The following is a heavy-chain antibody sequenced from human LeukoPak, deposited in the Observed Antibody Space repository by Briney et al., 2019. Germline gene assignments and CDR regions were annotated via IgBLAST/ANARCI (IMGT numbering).Heavy chain of an antibody. V-gene: IGHV4-39*01. D-gene: IGHD2-21*02. CDR3: ARHVSSDLRIVVVTSDWYFDL. CDR2: IYYSGST. J-gene: IGHJ2*01. Sequence: SETLSLTCSVSGGSITSSRYYWGWIRQSPGGGLEWIGTIYYSGSTYYNPSLRSRVTISADTSKNQFSLNLSPVTAAATAVYYCARHVSSDLRIVVVTSDWYFDLWGRGTLVTVSS. CDR1: GGSITSSRYY.